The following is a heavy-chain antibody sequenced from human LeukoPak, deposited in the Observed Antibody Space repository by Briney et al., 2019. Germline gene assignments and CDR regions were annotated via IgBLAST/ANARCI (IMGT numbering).Heavy chain of an antibody. CDR2: ISPSGGST. CDR3: ARCGHCSSTSCYAQYYYYYMDV. D-gene: IGHD2-2*01. J-gene: IGHJ6*03. Sequence: ASVKVSCKAFGYTFTSNYMHWVRQAPGQGPEWMGVISPSGGSTTYAQKFQGRVTLTRDMSTSTDYLELSSLRSEDTAVYYCARCGHCSSTSCYAQYYYYYMDVWGKGTTVTISS. V-gene: IGHV1-46*01. CDR1: GYTFTSNY.